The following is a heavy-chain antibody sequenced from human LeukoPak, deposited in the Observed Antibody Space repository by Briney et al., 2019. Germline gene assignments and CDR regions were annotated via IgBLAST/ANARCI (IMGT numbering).Heavy chain of an antibody. V-gene: IGHV1-18*01. CDR3: ARDRESWNPKWFDP. J-gene: IGHJ5*02. CDR1: GYTFTTYG. D-gene: IGHD1-1*01. CDR2: TSAYNGNT. Sequence: ASVKVSCRASGYTFTTYGIGWVRQAPGQGLEWMGWTSAYNGNTNYAQNFQGRVTMTTDTSTSTAYMELRSLRSDDTAVYYCARDRESWNPKWFDPWGQGTLDTVSS.